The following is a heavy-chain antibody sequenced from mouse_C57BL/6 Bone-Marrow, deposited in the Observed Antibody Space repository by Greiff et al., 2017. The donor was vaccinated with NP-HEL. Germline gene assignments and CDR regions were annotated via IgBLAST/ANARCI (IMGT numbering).Heavy chain of an antibody. CDR2: IYPGDGDT. Sequence: VQLQQSGPELVKPGASVKISCKASGYAFSSSWMNWVKQRPGKGLEWIGRIYPGDGDTNYNGKFKGKATLTADKSSSTAYMQLRSLTSEDSAVYFCARKGYYYGSSHFDYWGQGTTLTVSA. J-gene: IGHJ2*01. CDR1: GYAFSSSW. V-gene: IGHV1-82*01. CDR3: ARKGYYYGSSHFDY. D-gene: IGHD1-1*01.